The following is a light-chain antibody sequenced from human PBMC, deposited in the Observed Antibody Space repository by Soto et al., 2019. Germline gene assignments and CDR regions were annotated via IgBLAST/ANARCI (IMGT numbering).Light chain of an antibody. CDR2: DVS. CDR3: CSYAGSYSYA. J-gene: IGLJ1*01. Sequence: QSVLTQPRSVSGSPGQSVTISCTGTSSDVGTYDFVSWYQQHPGKAPRLMIFDVSERPSGVPDRFSGSKSGSTASLTISGLQAEDEADYYCCSYAGSYSYAFATGTRSPS. CDR1: SSDVGTYDF. V-gene: IGLV2-11*01.